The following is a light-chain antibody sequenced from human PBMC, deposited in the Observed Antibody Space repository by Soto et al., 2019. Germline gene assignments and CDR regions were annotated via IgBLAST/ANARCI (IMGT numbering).Light chain of an antibody. V-gene: IGKV3-15*01. CDR3: QQYNIFLT. CDR2: GAS. J-gene: IGKJ1*01. CDR1: QSVSSN. Sequence: EIVMTQSPATLSVSPGETATLSCRASQSVSSNLAWYQQKPGQAPRLLIYGASTRATDIPARFSGSGSGTEFTLTISSLQSEDFAVYYCQQYNIFLTFGQGTKVEIK.